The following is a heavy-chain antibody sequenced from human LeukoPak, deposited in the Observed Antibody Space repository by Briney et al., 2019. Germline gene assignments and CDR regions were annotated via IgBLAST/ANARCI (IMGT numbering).Heavy chain of an antibody. V-gene: IGHV3-7*01. CDR2: IKQDGSEK. CDR3: ARYGVRIAAAGTFY. CDR1: GFTFSSYW. Sequence: GGSLRLSCAASGFTFSSYWMSWVRQAPGKGLEWVANIKQDGSEKYYVDSVKGRFTISRDNAKNSLYLQMNSLRAEDTAVYYCARYGVRIAAAGTFYWGQGTLVTVSS. D-gene: IGHD6-13*01. J-gene: IGHJ4*02.